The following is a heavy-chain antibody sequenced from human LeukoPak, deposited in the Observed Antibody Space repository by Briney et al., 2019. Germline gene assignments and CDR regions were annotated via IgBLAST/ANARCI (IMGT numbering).Heavy chain of an antibody. Sequence: PGGSLRLSCAASGFTFDDYTMHWVRQAPGKGLEWVSLISWDGGGTYYADSVKGRFTISRDNSKNSLYLQMNSLRTEDTALYYCAKDISPSRESYCSKDKAGYYYGMDVWGQGTTVTVSS. CDR2: ISWDGGGT. J-gene: IGHJ6*02. CDR3: AKDISPSRESYCSKDKAGYYYGMDV. V-gene: IGHV3-43*01. D-gene: IGHD3-16*02. CDR1: GFTFDDYT.